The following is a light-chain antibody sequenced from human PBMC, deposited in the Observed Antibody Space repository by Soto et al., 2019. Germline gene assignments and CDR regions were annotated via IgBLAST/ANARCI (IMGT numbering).Light chain of an antibody. CDR2: DAS. Sequence: EIVLTQSPATLSLSPGGRATLFCRASQSVSSYLAWYQQKPGQAPRLLIYDASNRATGIPARFSGSGSGTDFTLTISSLEPEDFAVYYCQQSSNWPGTFGQGTKLEIK. V-gene: IGKV3-11*01. J-gene: IGKJ2*01. CDR1: QSVSSY. CDR3: QQSSNWPGT.